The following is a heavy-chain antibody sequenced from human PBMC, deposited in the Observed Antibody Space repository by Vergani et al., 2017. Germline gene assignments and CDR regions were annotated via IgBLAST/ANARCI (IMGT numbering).Heavy chain of an antibody. Sequence: EVQLVESGGGLVQPGGSLRLSCAASGFTFSSYSMNWVRQAPGKGLEWVSYISSSSSTIYYADSVKGRFTISRDNSKNTLYLQMNSLRAEDTAVDYCAKIGASGSYQRAFDYWGQGTLVTVSS. CDR3: AKIGASGSYQRAFDY. D-gene: IGHD1-26*01. CDR1: GFTFSSYS. J-gene: IGHJ4*02. CDR2: ISSSSSTI. V-gene: IGHV3-48*01.